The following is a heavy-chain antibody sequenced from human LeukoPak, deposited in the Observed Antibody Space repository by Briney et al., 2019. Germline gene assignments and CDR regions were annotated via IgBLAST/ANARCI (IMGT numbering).Heavy chain of an antibody. CDR1: GGSISSYY. CDR2: IYDSGNT. J-gene: IGHJ4*02. Sequence: SETLSLTCSVSGGSISSYYWNWIRQPPGRGLEWIGYIYDSGNTKYNLSLKSRVSISIDTSKNQFSLKLSSVTAADTAVYYCARDSGSGYYNYWGQGTLVTVSS. D-gene: IGHD5-12*01. CDR3: ARDSGSGYYNY. V-gene: IGHV4-59*01.